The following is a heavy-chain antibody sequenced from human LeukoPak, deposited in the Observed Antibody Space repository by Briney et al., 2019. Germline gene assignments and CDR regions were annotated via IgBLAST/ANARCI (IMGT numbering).Heavy chain of an antibody. D-gene: IGHD5-12*01. V-gene: IGHV4-61*02. Sequence: KPSQTLSLTCTVSGGSISSDSYYWSWIRQPAGKGLEWIGRIYTSGSTNYNPSLKSRVTISVDTSKNQFSLKLSSVTAADTAVYYCARISRGPLIGYDSDAFDIWGQGTMVTVSS. CDR1: GGSISSDSYY. CDR3: ARISRGPLIGYDSDAFDI. CDR2: IYTSGST. J-gene: IGHJ3*02.